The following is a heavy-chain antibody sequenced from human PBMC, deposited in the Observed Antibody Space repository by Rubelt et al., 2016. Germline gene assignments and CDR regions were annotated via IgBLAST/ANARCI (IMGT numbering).Heavy chain of an antibody. CDR1: GFTFSDYY. D-gene: IGHD3-22*01. J-gene: IGHJ3*02. V-gene: IGHV3-11*06. Sequence: SGFTFSDYYMSWIRQAPGKGLEWVSYISSSSSYTNYADSVKGRFTISRDNAKNSLYLQMNSLRAEDTAVYYCAREMATYYYDSSGHNRGAFDIWGQGTMVTVSS. CDR3: AREMATYYYDSSGHNRGAFDI. CDR2: ISSSSSYT.